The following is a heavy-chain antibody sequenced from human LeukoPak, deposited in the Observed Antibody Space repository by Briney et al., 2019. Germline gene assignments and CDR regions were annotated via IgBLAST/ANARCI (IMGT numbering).Heavy chain of an antibody. V-gene: IGHV3-48*04. CDR3: ARGGCSGGSGYSY. D-gene: IGHD2-15*01. CDR2: ISGPATTI. CDR1: GFTFSSYG. Sequence: GGSLRLSCAASGFTFSSYGMSWVRQAPGKGLEWVSYISGPATTISYADSVQGRFTISRDNAKNSLYLQMNSLRAEDTAVYYCARGGCSGGSGYSYWGQGTLVTVSS. J-gene: IGHJ4*02.